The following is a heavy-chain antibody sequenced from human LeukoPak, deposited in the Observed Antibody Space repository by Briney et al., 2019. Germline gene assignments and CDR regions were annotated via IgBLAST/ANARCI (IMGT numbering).Heavy chain of an antibody. D-gene: IGHD4-11*01. Sequence: ASVKVSCKASGYTFTTYGISWVRQAPGQGLEWMGWISDYNGNTNYAQKLQGRVTMTTDTSTSTAYMELRSLRSDDTAVYYCTRARGLGYSNPLDYWGQGTLVTVSS. CDR1: GYTFTTYG. CDR2: ISDYNGNT. V-gene: IGHV1-18*01. CDR3: TRARGLGYSNPLDY. J-gene: IGHJ4*02.